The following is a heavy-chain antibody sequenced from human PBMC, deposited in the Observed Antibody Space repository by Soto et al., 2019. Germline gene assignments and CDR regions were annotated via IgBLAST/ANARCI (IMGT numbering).Heavy chain of an antibody. CDR1: GGTFSSYA. CDR3: ARGFSGCSGGSCYSGYYCYGMDV. J-gene: IGHJ6*02. V-gene: IGHV1-69*01. D-gene: IGHD2-15*01. CDR2: IIPILGTA. Sequence: QVQLVQSGAEVKKPGSSVKVSCKASGGTFSSYAISWVRQAPGQGLEWMGGIIPILGTANYAQKFQGRVTISAEEHTSTAYMELSSLRSEDTAVYYCARGFSGCSGGSCYSGYYCYGMDVWGQGTTVTVSS.